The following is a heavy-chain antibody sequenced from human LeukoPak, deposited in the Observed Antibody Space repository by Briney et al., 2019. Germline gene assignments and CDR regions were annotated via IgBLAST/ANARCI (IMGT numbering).Heavy chain of an antibody. D-gene: IGHD3-22*01. CDR3: ARKPYYYDSSGYVPFDY. Sequence: GGSLRLSCAASGFTFDDYGMSWVRQAPGKGREWGSGINWNGGSTGYADSVKGRFTIPRDNAKNSLYLQMNSLRGEDTALYYCARKPYYYDSSGYVPFDYWGQGTLVTVSS. J-gene: IGHJ4*02. CDR1: GFTFDDYG. V-gene: IGHV3-20*04. CDR2: INWNGGST.